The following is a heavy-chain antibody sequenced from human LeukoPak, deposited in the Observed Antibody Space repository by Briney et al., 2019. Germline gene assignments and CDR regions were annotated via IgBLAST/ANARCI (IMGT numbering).Heavy chain of an antibody. CDR1: GGTFSSYA. J-gene: IGHJ4*02. Sequence: SVKVSCKASGGTFSSYAISWVRQAPGQGLEWMGRIIPIFGIANYAQKFQGRVTITADKSTRTAYMELSSLRSEDTAVYYCARVTYYYDSRGYSDYWGQGTLVTVSS. V-gene: IGHV1-69*04. CDR3: ARVTYYYDSRGYSDY. CDR2: IIPIFGIA. D-gene: IGHD3-22*01.